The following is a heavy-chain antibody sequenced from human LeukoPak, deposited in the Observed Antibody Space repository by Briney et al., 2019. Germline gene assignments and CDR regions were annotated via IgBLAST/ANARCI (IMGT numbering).Heavy chain of an antibody. CDR3: ARVAYSSSWYRYYYYYMDV. CDR2: ISAYNGNT. J-gene: IGHJ6*03. V-gene: IGHV1-18*01. CDR1: GGTFSSYA. Sequence: GASVKVSCKASGGTFSSYAISWVRQAPGQGLEWMGWISAYNGNTNYAQKLQGRVTMTTDTSTSTAYMELRSLRSDDTAVYYCARVAYSSSWYRYYYYYMDVWGKGTTVTISS. D-gene: IGHD6-13*01.